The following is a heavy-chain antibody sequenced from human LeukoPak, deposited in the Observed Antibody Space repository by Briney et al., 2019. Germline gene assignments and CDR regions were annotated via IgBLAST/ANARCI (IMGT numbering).Heavy chain of an antibody. CDR1: GFTFSSYA. CDR3: ARDPTTVSHLYYYYYYMDV. D-gene: IGHD4-17*01. Sequence: GGSLRLSCAAFGFTFSSYAMSWVRQAPGKGLEWVAVISYDGSNKYYADSVKGRFTISRDNSKNTLYLQMNSLRAEDTAVYYCARDPTTVSHLYYYYYYMDVWGKGTTVTVSS. V-gene: IGHV3-30*04. J-gene: IGHJ6*03. CDR2: ISYDGSNK.